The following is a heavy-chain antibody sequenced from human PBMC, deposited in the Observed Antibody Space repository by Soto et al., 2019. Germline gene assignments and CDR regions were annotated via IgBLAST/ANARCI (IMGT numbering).Heavy chain of an antibody. CDR1: GGSISSYY. V-gene: IGHV4-59*01. Sequence: PSETLSLTCTVSGGSISSYYWSWIRQPPGKGLEWIGYIYYSGSTNYNPSLKSRVTISVDTSKNQFSLKLSSVTAADTAVYYCARDRYYYDSRRFDPWGQGTLVTVSS. J-gene: IGHJ5*02. CDR3: ARDRYYYDSRRFDP. CDR2: IYYSGST. D-gene: IGHD3-22*01.